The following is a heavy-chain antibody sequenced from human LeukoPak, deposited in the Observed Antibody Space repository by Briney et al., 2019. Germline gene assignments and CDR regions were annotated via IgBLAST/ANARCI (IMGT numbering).Heavy chain of an antibody. V-gene: IGHV4-4*07. CDR2: IYTSGST. Sequence: SETLSLTCTVSGGSISSYYWSWIRQPAGKGLEWIGRIYTSGSTNYNPSLKSRVTMSVDTSKNQFSLKLSSVTAADTAVYYCARDKEYYSSTSCHVFGYWGQGTLVTVSS. CDR1: GGSISSYY. CDR3: ARDKEYYSSTSCHVFGY. J-gene: IGHJ4*02. D-gene: IGHD2-2*01.